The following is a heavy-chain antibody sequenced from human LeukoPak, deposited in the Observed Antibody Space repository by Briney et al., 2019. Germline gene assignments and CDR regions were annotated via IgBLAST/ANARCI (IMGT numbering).Heavy chain of an antibody. D-gene: IGHD3-10*01. CDR2: INWNGGST. J-gene: IGHJ4*02. V-gene: IGHV3-20*04. CDR1: GFTFDDYG. Sequence: SAGSLRLSCAASGFTFDDYGMSWVGQAPGKGLEGVSGINWNGGSTGYADSVKGRFTISRDNAKNSLYLQMNSLRAEDTALYYCARSLWFGETVGVYWGQGTLVTVSS. CDR3: ARSLWFGETVGVY.